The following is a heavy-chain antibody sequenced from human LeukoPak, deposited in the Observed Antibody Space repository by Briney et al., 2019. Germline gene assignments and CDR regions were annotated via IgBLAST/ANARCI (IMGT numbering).Heavy chain of an antibody. CDR3: ARLPYYYGSGPMDV. D-gene: IGHD3-10*01. V-gene: IGHV1-18*01. CDR2: MSAYNGKT. CDR1: VCTFTSYG. Sequence: GASVKVSCKSSVCTFTSYGISWVRQAPGQGLEWMGWMSAYNGKTNYAQKLQGRVTLTPDTTTSTAYMELRSLRSHDTAVYYFARLPYYYGSGPMDVWGQGTTVTVSS. J-gene: IGHJ6*02.